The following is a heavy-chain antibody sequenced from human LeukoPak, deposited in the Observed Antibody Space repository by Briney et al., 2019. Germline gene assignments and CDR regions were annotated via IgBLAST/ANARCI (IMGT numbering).Heavy chain of an antibody. J-gene: IGHJ4*02. Sequence: SETLSLTCTVSGDSISTYYLTWIRQPPGKGLEWIGYIYYSGSTYNPSLKSRVTISVDTSKSQFSLKLSSVTAADTAIYYCARYGGGIAATWGQGTLVTVSS. CDR1: GDSISTYY. V-gene: IGHV4-59*08. CDR3: ARYGGGIAAT. CDR2: IYYSGST. D-gene: IGHD6-13*01.